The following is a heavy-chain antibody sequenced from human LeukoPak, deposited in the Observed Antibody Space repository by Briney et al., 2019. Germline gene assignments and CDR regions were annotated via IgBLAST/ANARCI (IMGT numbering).Heavy chain of an antibody. V-gene: IGHV1-18*01. D-gene: IGHD3-22*01. Sequence: GASVKVSCKASGYTFTSYGISWVRQAPGQGLEWMGWISAYNGNTNYAQKLQGRVTITADKSTSTAYMELSSLRSEDTAVYYCARVAYYDSSGYYKSYYYYYMDIWGKGTTVTVSS. CDR1: GYTFTSYG. J-gene: IGHJ6*03. CDR2: ISAYNGNT. CDR3: ARVAYYDSSGYYKSYYYYYMDI.